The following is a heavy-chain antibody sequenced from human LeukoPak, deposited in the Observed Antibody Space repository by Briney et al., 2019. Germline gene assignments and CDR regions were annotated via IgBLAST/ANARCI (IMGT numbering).Heavy chain of an antibody. Sequence: GGSLRLSCAAHGLTVSSNYMSWVRQAPGKGLEWVSVIYRGGNTSYADSVKGRFTISRDNSKNTLYLQMNSLRAEDTAVYYCARDRGIAMVRGVRGWFDPWGQGTLVTVSS. CDR1: GLTVSSNY. J-gene: IGHJ5*02. D-gene: IGHD3-10*01. CDR2: IYRGGNT. V-gene: IGHV3-66*01. CDR3: ARDRGIAMVRGVRGWFDP.